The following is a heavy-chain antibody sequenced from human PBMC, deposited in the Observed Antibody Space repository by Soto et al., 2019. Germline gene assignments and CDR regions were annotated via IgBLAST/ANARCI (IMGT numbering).Heavy chain of an antibody. CDR1: GFTFSSYT. CDR3: AKERGYSCYDSCWFDP. Sequence: QPGGSLRLSCAASGFTFSSYTMNWVRQAPGKGLDWVSYISSSSNTIYYADSVKGRFTISRDNAKNSLYLQMNSLRAEDTAVYYCAKERGYSCYDSCWFDPWGQGTLVTVSS. J-gene: IGHJ5*02. V-gene: IGHV3-48*01. D-gene: IGHD5-12*01. CDR2: ISSSSNTI.